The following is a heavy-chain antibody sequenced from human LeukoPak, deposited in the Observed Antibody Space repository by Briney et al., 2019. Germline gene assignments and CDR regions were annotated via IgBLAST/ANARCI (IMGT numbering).Heavy chain of an antibody. CDR3: ARVRYYDSSGYYAFDY. CDR2: IYYSGST. Sequence: SQTLSLTCTVSGGSLSSYYWSWIRQPPGKGLEWIGCIYYSGSTNYNPSLKSRVTISVDTSKNQFSLKLSSVTAADTAVYYCARVRYYDSSGYYAFDYWGQGTLVTVSS. V-gene: IGHV4-59*01. D-gene: IGHD3-22*01. J-gene: IGHJ4*02. CDR1: GGSLSSYY.